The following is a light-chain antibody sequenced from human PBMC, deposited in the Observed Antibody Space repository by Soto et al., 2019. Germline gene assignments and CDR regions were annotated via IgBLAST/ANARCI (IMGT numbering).Light chain of an antibody. J-gene: IGLJ2*01. Sequence: QSLLTQPPSASGTPGQRVTISCSGSSSNIGSHAVNWYQHLPGTAPKLLMYNNDQRPSGVPDRFSGSRSGSSASLAISGLQSEDEADYYCAAWDDSLNNVLFGGGTKVTVL. CDR2: NND. V-gene: IGLV1-44*01. CDR1: SSNIGSHA. CDR3: AAWDDSLNNVL.